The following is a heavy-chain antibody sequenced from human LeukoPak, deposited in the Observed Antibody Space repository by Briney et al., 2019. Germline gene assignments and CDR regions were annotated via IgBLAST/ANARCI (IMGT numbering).Heavy chain of an antibody. Sequence: ASGPTLVKPTQTLTLTCTFSGFSLSTSGVGVGWIRQPPGKALEWLALIYWDDDKRYSTSLKTRLTISKDTSKNQVVLTMTNMDPVDTATYYCARIRCSSGWWNFDYWGQGTLVTVSS. CDR1: GFSLSTSGVG. V-gene: IGHV2-5*02. J-gene: IGHJ4*02. CDR2: IYWDDDK. CDR3: ARIRCSSGWWNFDY. D-gene: IGHD6-19*01.